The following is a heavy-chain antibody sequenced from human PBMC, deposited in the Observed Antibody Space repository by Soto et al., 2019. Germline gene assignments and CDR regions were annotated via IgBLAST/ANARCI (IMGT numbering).Heavy chain of an antibody. Sequence: GGSLRLSCAASGITFSDAWMTWVRQVPGKGLEWVGRVKSIADAGTTTYAAPVKGRFSISRDDSNSTLFLQMNSLKIEDTAVYYCTTGRYTFGLDSWGQAIKVTVS. CDR2: VKSIADAGTT. CDR3: TTGRYTFGLDS. CDR1: GITFSDAW. D-gene: IGHD2-2*02. J-gene: IGHJ4*02. V-gene: IGHV3-15*01.